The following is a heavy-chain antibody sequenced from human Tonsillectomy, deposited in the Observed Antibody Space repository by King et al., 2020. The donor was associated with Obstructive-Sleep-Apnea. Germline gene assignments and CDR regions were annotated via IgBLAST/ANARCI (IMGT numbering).Heavy chain of an antibody. CDR3: ARHSYYYYGMDV. J-gene: IGHJ6*02. Sequence: QLQESGPGLVKPSENLSLTCTVSGGSISTYYWSWIRQPPGKGLEWIGYIYYSGTTNYNPSLKSRVTISVDTSKNQFSLNLTSVTAADSAVYYCARHSYYYYGMDVWGQGTTVTVSS. V-gene: IGHV4-59*08. CDR2: IYYSGTT. CDR1: GGSISTYY.